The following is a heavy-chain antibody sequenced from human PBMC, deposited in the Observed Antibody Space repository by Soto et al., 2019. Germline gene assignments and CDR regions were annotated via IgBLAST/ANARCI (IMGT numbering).Heavy chain of an antibody. J-gene: IGHJ5*02. CDR2: IYVTGAD. CDR3: ARLRIATNNYKWFDP. D-gene: IGHD2-21*01. Sequence: PSETLSLTCAVSGGSISSGGYSWSWIRQPPGKGLEWIGHIYVTGADDYNPSLRDRITISQDTSERQFSLNLRLVTAADTAVYYCARLRIATNNYKWFDPWGQGTLVTVSS. CDR1: GGSISSGGYS. V-gene: IGHV4-30-2*05.